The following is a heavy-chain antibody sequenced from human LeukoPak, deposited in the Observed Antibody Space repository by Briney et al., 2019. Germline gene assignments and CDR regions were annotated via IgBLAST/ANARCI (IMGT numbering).Heavy chain of an antibody. CDR2: ISSSSSYI. CDR3: AREEWELYAFDI. V-gene: IGHV3-21*01. CDR1: GFTFSSYS. J-gene: IGHJ3*02. D-gene: IGHD1-26*01. Sequence: GGSLRLSCAASGFTFSSYSMNWVRQAPGKGLEWVSSISSSSSYIYYADSVKGRFTISRDNAKNSLYLQMNSLRAEDTAVYYCAREEWELYAFDIWGQGTMVSLSS.